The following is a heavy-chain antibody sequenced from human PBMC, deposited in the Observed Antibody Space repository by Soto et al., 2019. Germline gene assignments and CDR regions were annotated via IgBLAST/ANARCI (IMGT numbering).Heavy chain of an antibody. CDR3: AKDRISSWYCYYRMDV. D-gene: IGHD3-3*01. CDR2: ISGSGGSK. CDR1: GFTFSSYA. J-gene: IGHJ6*02. V-gene: IGHV3-23*01. Sequence: EVQLLESGGGLVQPGGSLRLSCAASGFTFSSYAMSWVRQAPGKGLEWVSAISGSGGSKYYADSVKGRFTISRDNSKNTLYLQMNSLRADATAVHYCAKDRISSWYCYYRMDVWGQGTTVTVSS.